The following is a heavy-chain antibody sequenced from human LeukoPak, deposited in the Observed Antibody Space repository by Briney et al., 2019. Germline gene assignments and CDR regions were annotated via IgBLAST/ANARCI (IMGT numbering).Heavy chain of an antibody. CDR3: ARQRGSTWSPGY. Sequence: SETLSLTCTVSGGSISSYYWSWIRQPPGKGLEWIGYVYYSGSTNYNPSLKSRVTISVDTSKNQFSLKLSSVTAADTAVYFCARQRGSTWSPGYWGQGTLVTVSS. D-gene: IGHD6-13*01. CDR2: VYYSGST. J-gene: IGHJ4*02. V-gene: IGHV4-59*08. CDR1: GGSISSYY.